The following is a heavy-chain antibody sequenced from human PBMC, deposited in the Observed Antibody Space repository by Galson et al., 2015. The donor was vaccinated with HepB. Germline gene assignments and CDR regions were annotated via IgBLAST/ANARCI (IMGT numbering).Heavy chain of an antibody. J-gene: IGHJ4*02. D-gene: IGHD5-18*01. CDR3: ARGYSYGNHFTH. V-gene: IGHV3-21*06. CDR2: IDTRSVDI. CDR1: GFTFTNYG. Sequence: SLRLSCAASGFTFTNYGMNWLRQSPGKGLEWISSIDTRSVDIYYADSVKGRFTISRDNAQNSLHLQLNSLTADDTAVYYCARGYSYGNHFTHWGQGTLVAVSS.